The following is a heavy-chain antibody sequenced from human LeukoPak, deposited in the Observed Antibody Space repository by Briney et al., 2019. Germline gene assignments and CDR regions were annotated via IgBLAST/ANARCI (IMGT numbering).Heavy chain of an antibody. CDR2: IIPIFGIA. CDR1: GGTFSSYA. D-gene: IGHD1-7*01. J-gene: IGHJ5*02. CDR3: ARDASQKETGTTGVRWFDP. Sequence: SVKVSCKASGGTFSSYAISWVRQAPGQGLEWMGRIIPIFGIANYAQKFQGRVMITADKSTSTAYMELGSLRSEDTAVYYCARDASQKETGTTGVRWFDPWGQGTLVTVSS. V-gene: IGHV1-69*04.